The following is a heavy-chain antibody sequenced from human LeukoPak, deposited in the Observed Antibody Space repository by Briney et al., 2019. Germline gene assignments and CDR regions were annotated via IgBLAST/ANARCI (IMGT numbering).Heavy chain of an antibody. J-gene: IGHJ3*02. CDR1: GDSVSSYY. Sequence: PSETLSLTCTVSGDSVSSYYWSWIRQPPGEGLDWIAYMHNSGTISYNPSLRTRVTMSVDTFKNQFSLNLRSVTAADTAVYYCVRDWEGFNFDIWGQGTKVTVSS. V-gene: IGHV4-59*02. CDR3: VRDWEGFNFDI. CDR2: MHNSGTI. D-gene: IGHD1-26*01.